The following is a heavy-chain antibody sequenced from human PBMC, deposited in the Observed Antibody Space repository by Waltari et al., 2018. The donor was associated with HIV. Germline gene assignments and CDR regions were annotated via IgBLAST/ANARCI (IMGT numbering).Heavy chain of an antibody. CDR1: GFFLSSTG. CDR2: TSVDEKNE. V-gene: IGHV3-30*18. CDR3: AKDLSYRTEWPAY. Sequence: QVQLVESGGGVVQPGTFLRLSCAASGFFLSSTGMHWVRQAPGKGLEWVAVTSVDEKNEYYGDSVKGRFTVSRDKSKNTLYLQMSSLRVEDTAVYYCAKDLSYRTEWPAYWGQGTLVTVSS. J-gene: IGHJ4*02. D-gene: IGHD3-3*01.